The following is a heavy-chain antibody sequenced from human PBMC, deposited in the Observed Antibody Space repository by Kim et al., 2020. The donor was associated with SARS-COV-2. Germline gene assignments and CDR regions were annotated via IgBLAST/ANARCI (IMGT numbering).Heavy chain of an antibody. V-gene: IGHV5-10-1*01. Sequence: FSPSFQGHVTISADKSISTASLQWSSLKASDTAMYYCARLGRSGLYYFDYWGQGTLVTVSS. J-gene: IGHJ4*02. D-gene: IGHD3-10*01. CDR3: ARLGRSGLYYFDY.